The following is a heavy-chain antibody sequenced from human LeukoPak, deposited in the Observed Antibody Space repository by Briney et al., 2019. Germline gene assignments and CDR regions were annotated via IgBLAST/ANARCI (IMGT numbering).Heavy chain of an antibody. CDR2: ISYDGSNK. CDR1: GFTFSTYN. J-gene: IGHJ4*02. D-gene: IGHD6-13*01. Sequence: GGSLRLSCAASGFTFSTYNMHWVRQAPGKGLEWVAVISYDGSNKYYADSVEGRFTISRDDSKNTLYLEMNSLNAEDTAVYYCAKDRAGSWAIDYWGQGTLVTVSS. CDR3: AKDRAGSWAIDY. V-gene: IGHV3-30*18.